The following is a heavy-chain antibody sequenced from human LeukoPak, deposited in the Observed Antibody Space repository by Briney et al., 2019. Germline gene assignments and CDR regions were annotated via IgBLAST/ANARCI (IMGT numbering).Heavy chain of an antibody. D-gene: IGHD2-15*01. J-gene: IGHJ6*03. CDR3: AKDHRSNIVVVVAATGYYYYMDV. V-gene: IGHV3-30*02. CDR2: IRFDGNNK. CDR1: GFTFSTYG. Sequence: GGSLRLSCEASGFTFSTYGMHGVRQAPGKGLEWVTFIRFDGNNKYYADSVKGRFTISRDNSKKTLYLEMSSLRAEDTAVYYCAKDHRSNIVVVVAATGYYYYMDVWGKGTTVTISS.